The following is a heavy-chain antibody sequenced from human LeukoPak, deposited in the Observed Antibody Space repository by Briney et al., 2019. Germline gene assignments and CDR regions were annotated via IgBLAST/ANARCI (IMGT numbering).Heavy chain of an antibody. CDR3: AKEGYSSGWYGDDAFDI. D-gene: IGHD6-19*01. J-gene: IGHJ3*02. CDR2: ISGSGGST. Sequence: GGSLRLSCAASGFTFSSYAMSWVRQAPGKGLEWVSAISGSGGSTYYADSVKGRFTISRDNSKNTLYLQMNSLRAEDTAVYYCAKEGYSSGWYGDDAFDIWGQGTMVTVSS. CDR1: GFTFSSYA. V-gene: IGHV3-23*01.